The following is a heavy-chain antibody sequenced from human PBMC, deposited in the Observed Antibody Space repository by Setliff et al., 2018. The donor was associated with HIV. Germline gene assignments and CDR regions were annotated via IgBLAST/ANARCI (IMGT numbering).Heavy chain of an antibody. J-gene: IGHJ3*02. Sequence: GGSLRLSCAASGFTFSSYAMSWVRQAPGKGLEWVSVISGSGDSTYYADSVKGRFTISRDNSKNTLYLQMNSLRAEDTAVYYCAKDPSITMTIVIITPSFGIWGQGTMVTVS. CDR2: ISGSGDST. V-gene: IGHV3-23*01. CDR1: GFTFSSYA. CDR3: AKDPSITMTIVIITPSFGI. D-gene: IGHD3-22*01.